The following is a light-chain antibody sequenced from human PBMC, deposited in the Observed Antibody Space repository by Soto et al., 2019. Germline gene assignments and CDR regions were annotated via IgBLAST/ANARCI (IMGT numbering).Light chain of an antibody. CDR3: HQYGGSPQT. CDR2: AAS. Sequence: EIVLTQSPGPLSLSPGERATLSCRASQSVSNYLAWYQPKPGQAPRLRIYAASSKATGIPDRFSGSGSVTDFTLTISRLEPEDFAVYYCHQYGGSPQTFGQGTKVEIK. V-gene: IGKV3-20*01. CDR1: QSVSNY. J-gene: IGKJ1*01.